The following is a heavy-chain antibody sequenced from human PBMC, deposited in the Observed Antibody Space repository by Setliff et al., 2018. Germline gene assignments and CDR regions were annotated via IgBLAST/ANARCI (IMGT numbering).Heavy chain of an antibody. J-gene: IGHJ6*03. CDR1: GYIFNTFG. Sequence: ASVKVSCKASGYIFNTFGISWLRQAPGQGLDWMGWISAYNDNTNYVQKLQGRVTMTTDTSTSTADMELRSLRSDDTAVYYCAREGVDTRSSTDYRYYMDVWGQGTTVTVSS. D-gene: IGHD2-15*01. CDR2: ISAYNDNT. V-gene: IGHV1-18*01. CDR3: AREGVDTRSSTDYRYYMDV.